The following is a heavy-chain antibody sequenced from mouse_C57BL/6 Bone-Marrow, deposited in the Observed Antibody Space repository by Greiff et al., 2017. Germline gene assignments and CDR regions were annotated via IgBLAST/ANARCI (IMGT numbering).Heavy chain of an antibody. CDR3: ATRYRLLNWFAY. CDR2: IDPEDGDT. V-gene: IGHV14-1*01. CDR1: GFNIKDYY. D-gene: IGHD3-2*02. Sequence: EVQLVESGAELVRPGASVKLSCTASGFNIKDYYMHWVKQRTEQGLEWIGGIDPEDGDTYYAPKFQGKATLTADKSSNTAYMELSSLTSEDTAVYYCATRYRLLNWFAYWGQGTLVTVSA. J-gene: IGHJ3*01.